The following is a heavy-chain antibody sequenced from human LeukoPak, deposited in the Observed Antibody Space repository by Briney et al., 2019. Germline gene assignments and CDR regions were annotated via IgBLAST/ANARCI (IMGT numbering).Heavy chain of an antibody. V-gene: IGHV3-23*01. D-gene: IGHD3-22*01. CDR2: ISGSGGST. CDR3: AKDQDRGDSSGYYFY. Sequence: GGSLRLSCAASGFIFSSYTMTWVRQAPGKGLEWVSTISGSGGSTYYADSVKGRFTISRDNSKNTLYLQMNSLRAEDTAVYYCAKDQDRGDSSGYYFYWGQGTLVTVSS. CDR1: GFIFSSYT. J-gene: IGHJ4*02.